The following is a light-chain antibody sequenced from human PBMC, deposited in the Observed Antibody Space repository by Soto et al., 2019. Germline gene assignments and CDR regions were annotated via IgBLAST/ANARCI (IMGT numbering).Light chain of an antibody. CDR3: SSYTSSSTV. V-gene: IGLV2-14*01. J-gene: IGLJ1*01. CDR1: SSDVGGYNY. CDR2: DVS. Sequence: QSALTQPASVSGSPGQSITISCTGTSSDVGGYNYVSWYQQHPGKAPKLMIYDVSNRPSVVSNRFSGSKSGNTASLTISGLQAEDEADYYCSSYTSSSTVFGTGTKLTVL.